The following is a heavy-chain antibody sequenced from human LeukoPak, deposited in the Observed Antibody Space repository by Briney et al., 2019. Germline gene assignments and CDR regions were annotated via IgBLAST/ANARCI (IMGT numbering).Heavy chain of an antibody. CDR2: IIPIFGTA. CDR3: ARTPGRWFDP. V-gene: IGHV1-69*13. D-gene: IGHD3-10*01. J-gene: IGHJ5*02. Sequence: ASVKVSCKASGGTFSSYAISWVRQAPGQGLEWIGGIIPIFGTANYAQKFQGRVTITADESTSTAYMELSSLRSEDTAVYYCARTPGRWFDPWGQGTLVTVSS. CDR1: GGTFSSYA.